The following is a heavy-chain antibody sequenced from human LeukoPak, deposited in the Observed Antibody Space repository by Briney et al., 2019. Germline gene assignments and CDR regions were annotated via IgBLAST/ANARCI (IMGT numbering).Heavy chain of an antibody. D-gene: IGHD2-2*02. CDR3: PRYRLLYVDWFDP. CDR1: GGSISSGDYY. V-gene: IGHV4-30-4*08. J-gene: IGHJ5*02. CDR2: IYYSGST. Sequence: SQTLSLTCTVSGGSISSGDYYWSWIRQPPGKGLEWIGYIYYSGSTYYNPSLKSRVTISVDTSKNQFSLKLSSVTAAYTAVYYWPRYRLLYVDWFDPGGQGPLVTVSS.